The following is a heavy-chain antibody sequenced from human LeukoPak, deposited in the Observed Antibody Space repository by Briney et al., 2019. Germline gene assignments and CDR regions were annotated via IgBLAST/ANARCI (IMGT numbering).Heavy chain of an antibody. D-gene: IGHD3-16*01. CDR1: GYSLTNYG. CDR3: ARDVAWGSRVGTKETNNWFDP. CDR2: ISAYNGDT. V-gene: IGHV1-18*01. J-gene: IGHJ5*02. Sequence: ASVKVSCKASGYSLTNYGISWVRQAPGQGLEWMGWISAYNGDTNYAQKLQGRLTMTTDTSTSTAYMELRSLRSDDTAVYYCARDVAWGSRVGTKETNNWFDPWGQGTLVTVSS.